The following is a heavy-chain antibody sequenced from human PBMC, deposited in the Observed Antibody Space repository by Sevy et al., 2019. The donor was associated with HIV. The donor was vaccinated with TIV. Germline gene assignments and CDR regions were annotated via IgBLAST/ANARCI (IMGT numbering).Heavy chain of an antibody. J-gene: IGHJ4*02. D-gene: IGHD3-22*01. CDR1: GFTFDDHA. V-gene: IGHV3-9*01. Sequence: GGSLRLSCAASGFTFDDHAMHWVQQAPGKGLEWVSGISWNSGSIGYADSVKGRFTISRDNAKNSLYLQMNSLRAEDTALYYCAKTHYYGSSGYSYYFDYWGQGTLVTVSS. CDR3: AKTHYYGSSGYSYYFDY. CDR2: ISWNSGSI.